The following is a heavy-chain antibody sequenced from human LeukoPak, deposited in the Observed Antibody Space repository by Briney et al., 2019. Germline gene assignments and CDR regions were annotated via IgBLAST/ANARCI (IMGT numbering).Heavy chain of an antibody. Sequence: PGGSLRLSCAASGFTFSSYWMHWVRQAPGKGLEWVSYISRSGSSIDYADSVKGRFTISRDNAKNSLYLQMNSLRAEDTAVYYCARRVIAVGLDYWGQGTLVTVSS. CDR3: ARRVIAVGLDY. CDR1: GFTFSSYW. D-gene: IGHD6-19*01. CDR2: ISRSGSSI. J-gene: IGHJ4*02. V-gene: IGHV3-48*04.